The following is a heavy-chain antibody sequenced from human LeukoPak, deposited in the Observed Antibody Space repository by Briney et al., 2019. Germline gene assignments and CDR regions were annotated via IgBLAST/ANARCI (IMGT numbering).Heavy chain of an antibody. CDR2: ISWNSGSI. V-gene: IGHV3-9*01. CDR3: AKKHLEGGSYLSGAFDI. J-gene: IGHJ3*02. D-gene: IGHD1-26*01. CDR1: GFTFDDYA. Sequence: PGGSLRLSCAASGFTFDDYAMHWVRQAPGKGLEWVSGISWNSGSIGYADSVKGRFTISRDNAKNSLYLQMNSLRAEDTALYYCAKKHLEGGSYLSGAFDIWGQGTMVTVSS.